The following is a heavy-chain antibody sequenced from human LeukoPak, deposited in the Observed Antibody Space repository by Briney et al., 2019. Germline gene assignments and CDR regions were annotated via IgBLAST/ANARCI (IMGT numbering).Heavy chain of an antibody. Sequence: GGSLRLSCAATGFTFSSYAMHWVRQAPGKGLEWVAVISYDGSNKYYADSVKGRFTISRDNSKNTLYLQMNSLRAEDTAVYYCARDQRYCTNGVCYLGYYFDYWGQRTLVTLSS. V-gene: IGHV3-30*01. CDR2: ISYDGSNK. CDR1: GFTFSSYA. CDR3: ARDQRYCTNGVCYLGYYFDY. D-gene: IGHD2-8*01. J-gene: IGHJ4*02.